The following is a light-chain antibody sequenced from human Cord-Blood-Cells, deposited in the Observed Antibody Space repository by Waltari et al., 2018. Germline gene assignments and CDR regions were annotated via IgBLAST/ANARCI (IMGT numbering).Light chain of an antibody. J-gene: IGLJ3*02. Sequence: QSALTQPASVSGSPGQSIPISCTGTSSDVGGYNYVSWYQQHTGKAPKLMIYDVSNRPSGVSNRFSGSKSGNTASLTISGLQAEDEADYYCSSYTSSSTWVFGGGTKLTVL. CDR1: SSDVGGYNY. CDR2: DVS. CDR3: SSYTSSSTWV. V-gene: IGLV2-14*03.